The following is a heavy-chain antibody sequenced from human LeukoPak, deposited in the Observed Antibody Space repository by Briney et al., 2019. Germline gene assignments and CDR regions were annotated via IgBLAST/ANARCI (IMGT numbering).Heavy chain of an antibody. CDR1: GFSVTNY. J-gene: IGHJ4*01. D-gene: IGHD2-8*01. Sequence: GGSLRLSCAASGFSVTNYMTWVRQTPGKGLESLAYISGSGHDIYYTDSVKGRFTISRDNAKDSLYLQMNGLRPEDTALYYCSTDPRLLIYWGHGTLVTVSS. CDR2: ISGSGHDI. CDR3: STDPRLLIY. V-gene: IGHV3-11*01.